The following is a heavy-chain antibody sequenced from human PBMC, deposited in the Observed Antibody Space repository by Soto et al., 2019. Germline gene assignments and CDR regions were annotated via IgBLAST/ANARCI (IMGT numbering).Heavy chain of an antibody. CDR3: AREHSSCSGMDV. CDR1: GFTFSSYS. Sequence: GGSLRLSCAASGFTFSSYSMNWVRQAPGKGLEWVSSISSSSSYIYYADSVKGRFTISRDNAKNSLYLQMNSLRAEDTAVHYCAREHSSCSGMDVWGQGTTVTVSS. D-gene: IGHD6-13*01. CDR2: ISSSSSYI. J-gene: IGHJ6*02. V-gene: IGHV3-21*01.